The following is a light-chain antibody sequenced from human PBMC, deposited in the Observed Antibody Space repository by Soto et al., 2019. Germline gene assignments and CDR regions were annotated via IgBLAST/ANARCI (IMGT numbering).Light chain of an antibody. V-gene: IGKV1-39*01. Sequence: DIQMTQSPSSLSASVGDRVSITCRASQNISSYLYWYQQKPGKAPRLLIYTTSSLQSGVPSRFSGSGSGTEFTLTISSLQPEDSATYYCQHSYITPSFGGGTKVEIK. CDR2: TTS. CDR1: QNISSY. CDR3: QHSYITPS. J-gene: IGKJ4*01.